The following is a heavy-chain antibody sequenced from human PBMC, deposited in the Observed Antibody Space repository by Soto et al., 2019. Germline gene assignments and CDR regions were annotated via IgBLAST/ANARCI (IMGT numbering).Heavy chain of an antibody. CDR2: IYPGDSDT. D-gene: IGHD3-22*01. Sequence: GESLKISCKGSGYSFTSYWIGWVRQMPGKGLEWMGIIYPGDSDTRYSPSFQGQFTISADKSISTAYLQWSSLKASDTAVYYCARHMRTYYYDSSGYRPSYYYGRDVWGQGTTVTVSS. J-gene: IGHJ6*02. CDR3: ARHMRTYYYDSSGYRPSYYYGRDV. CDR1: GYSFTSYW. V-gene: IGHV5-51*01.